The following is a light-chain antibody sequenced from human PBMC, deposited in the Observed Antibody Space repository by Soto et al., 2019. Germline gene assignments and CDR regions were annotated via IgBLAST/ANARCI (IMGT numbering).Light chain of an antibody. J-gene: IGLJ2*01. CDR3: SSFTISRNTVI. CDR1: SSDVDGYNY. V-gene: IGLV2-14*01. Sequence: QSALTQPSSVSGSPGQSITISCTGTSSDVDGYNYVSWYQYHPGKAPKLMIYDVNNRPSGVSNRFSGSKSGNTASLTISGLQEEDEADYYCSSFTISRNTVIFGGGTKLTVL. CDR2: DVN.